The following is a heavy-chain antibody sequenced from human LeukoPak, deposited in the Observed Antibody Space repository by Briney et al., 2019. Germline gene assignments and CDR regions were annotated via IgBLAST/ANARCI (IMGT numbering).Heavy chain of an antibody. CDR3: ARGLTVTTSLSGY. CDR1: GFTVSSNY. J-gene: IGHJ4*02. V-gene: IGHV3-53*01. D-gene: IGHD4-17*01. CDR2: IYSGGST. Sequence: GGSLRLSCAASGFTVSSNYMSWVRQAPGKGLEWVSVIYSGGSTYYADSVKGRFTISRDNARNSLYLQMKSLRAEDTAVYYCARGLTVTTSLSGYWGQGTLVTVSS.